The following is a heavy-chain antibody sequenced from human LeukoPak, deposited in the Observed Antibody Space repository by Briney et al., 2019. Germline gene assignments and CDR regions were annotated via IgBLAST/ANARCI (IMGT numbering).Heavy chain of an antibody. D-gene: IGHD5-18*01. J-gene: IGHJ6*03. Sequence: GASVKVSCKASGYTFTSYDINWVRQATGQGLEWMGWMNPNSGNTGYAQKFQGRVTMTRNTSISTAYMELSSLRSEDTAVYYCARGPWDTAMLNYYYYMDVSGKGTTVTVSS. V-gene: IGHV1-8*01. CDR2: MNPNSGNT. CDR1: GYTFTSYD. CDR3: ARGPWDTAMLNYYYYMDV.